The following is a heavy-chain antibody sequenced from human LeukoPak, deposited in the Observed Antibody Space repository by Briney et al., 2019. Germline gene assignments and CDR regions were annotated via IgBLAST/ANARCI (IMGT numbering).Heavy chain of an antibody. J-gene: IGHJ6*02. D-gene: IGHD2-15*01. CDR1: GGTFSSYA. CDR2: IIPIFGTA. V-gene: IGHV1-69*13. Sequence: GASVKVSCKASGGTFSSYAISWVRQAPGQGLEWMGGIIPIFGTANYAQKFQGRVTITADESTSTACMELSSLRSEDTAVYYCASAPVVVVAATRYYYYGMDVWGQGTTVTVSS. CDR3: ASAPVVVVAATRYYYYGMDV.